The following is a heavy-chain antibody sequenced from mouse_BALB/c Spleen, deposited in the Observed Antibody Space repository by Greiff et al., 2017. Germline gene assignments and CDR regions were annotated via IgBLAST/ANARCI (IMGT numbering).Heavy chain of an antibody. Sequence: VHVKQSGAELVKPGASVKLSCTASGFNIKDTYMHWVKQRPEQGLEWIGRIDPANGNTKYDPKFQGKATITADTSSNTAYLQLISLTSEDTAVYYCASYYGSSYDYAMDYWGQGTSVTVSS. CDR3: ASYYGSSYDYAMDY. CDR1: GFNIKDTY. CDR2: IDPANGNT. V-gene: IGHV14-3*02. D-gene: IGHD1-1*01. J-gene: IGHJ4*01.